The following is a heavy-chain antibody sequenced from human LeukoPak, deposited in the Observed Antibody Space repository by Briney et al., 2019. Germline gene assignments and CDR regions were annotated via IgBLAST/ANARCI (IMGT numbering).Heavy chain of an antibody. CDR1: GYTYTGYY. D-gene: IGHD6-13*01. Sequence: ASVKVSCKASGYTYTGYYMHWVRQAPGQWLEWMGWINPNSGGTNYAQKFQGWVTMTRDTSISTAYMELSRLRSDDTAVYYCARSLAAAGTFFDYWGQGTLVTVSS. CDR2: INPNSGGT. CDR3: ARSLAAAGTFFDY. J-gene: IGHJ4*02. V-gene: IGHV1-2*04.